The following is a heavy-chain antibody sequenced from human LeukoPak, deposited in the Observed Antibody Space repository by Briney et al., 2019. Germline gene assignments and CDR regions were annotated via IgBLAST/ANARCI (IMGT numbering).Heavy chain of an antibody. J-gene: IGHJ4*02. CDR1: AFTFSSYG. V-gene: IGHV3-30*02. Sequence: GGSLRLSCAASAFTFSSYGMHWVRQAPGKGLEWVAYIQYDRTNEQYAHSVKGRFRISRDNSNNILYLQMNSLRSDDTAVYYCARAVGVYDFWSGYYNEFYFDYWGQGTLVTVSS. CDR2: IQYDRTNE. D-gene: IGHD3-3*01. CDR3: ARAVGVYDFWSGYYNEFYFDY.